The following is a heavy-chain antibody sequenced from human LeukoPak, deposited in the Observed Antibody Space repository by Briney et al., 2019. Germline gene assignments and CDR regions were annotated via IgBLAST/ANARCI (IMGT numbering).Heavy chain of an antibody. J-gene: IGHJ3*02. V-gene: IGHV3-74*01. CDR3: AKGSHGVLYPTGGAFDI. D-gene: IGHD2/OR15-2a*01. CDR1: GFTFSSYW. CDR2: INSDGSST. Sequence: GESLKISCAASGFTFSSYWMHWVRQAPGKGLVWVSRINSDGSSTSYADSVKGRFTISRDNAKNTLYLQMNSLRAEDTAVYYCAKGSHGVLYPTGGAFDIWGQGTMVTVSS.